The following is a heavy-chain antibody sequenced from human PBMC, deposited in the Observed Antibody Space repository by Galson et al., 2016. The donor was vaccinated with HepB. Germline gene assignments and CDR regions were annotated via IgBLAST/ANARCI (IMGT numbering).Heavy chain of an antibody. CDR3: ARGWGRGYCTSTSCQESLFDI. J-gene: IGHJ3*02. CDR1: GFTVGSNY. V-gene: IGHV3-66*01. CDR2: IYSGDST. D-gene: IGHD2-2*01. Sequence: SLRLSCAASGFTVGSNYMSWVRQAPGKGLEWVSVIYSGDSTYYADSVKGRFTTSRDNSRNTLYLQMNSLSAEDTAVYYCARGWGRGYCTSTSCQESLFDIWGQGTMVTVSS.